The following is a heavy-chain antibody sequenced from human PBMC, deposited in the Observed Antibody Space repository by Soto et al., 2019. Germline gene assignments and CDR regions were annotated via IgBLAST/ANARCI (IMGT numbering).Heavy chain of an antibody. J-gene: IGHJ4*02. CDR2: IDPRKGGT. CDR3: ARVRYRNVIHA. V-gene: IGHV1-2*02. D-gene: IGHD2-2*01. CDR1: GYTFSDYY. Sequence: QEQLVQSESDVKKPGASVTVSCKASGYTFSDYYIHWVRQAPGQGLEWMGGIDPRKGGTKYAQKFQDRFSMTTDTSTSTASMELRRLRSDDTAVFFCARVRYRNVIHAWGQGTLVTVSS.